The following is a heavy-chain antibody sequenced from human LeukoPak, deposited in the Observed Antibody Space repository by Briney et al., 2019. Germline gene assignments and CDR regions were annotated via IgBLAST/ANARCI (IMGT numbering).Heavy chain of an antibody. CDR2: ISAYNGNT. D-gene: IGHD3-10*01. CDR3: ARAYYYGSGSEGYFDY. J-gene: IGHJ4*02. CDR1: GYTFTSYG. V-gene: IGHV1-18*01. Sequence: ASVKVSCKASGYTFTSYGISWVRQAPGQGLEWMGWISAYNGNTNYAQKLQGRVTMTTDTSTSTAYMELRSLRSDDTAVYYCARAYYYGSGSEGYFDYWGQGTPVTIAS.